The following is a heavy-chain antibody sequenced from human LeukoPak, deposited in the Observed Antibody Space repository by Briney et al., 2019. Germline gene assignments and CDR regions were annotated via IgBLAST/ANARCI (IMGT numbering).Heavy chain of an antibody. Sequence: PGGSLRLSCAASGFTFTSYSMNWVRQAPGKGLEWVSSISSSGNYIYYADSVKGRFTISRDNAKNSLSLQMNSLRAEDTAVYYCARDSFSMVRGVIFGFWGQGILVTVSS. J-gene: IGHJ4*02. CDR1: GFTFTSYS. D-gene: IGHD3-10*01. V-gene: IGHV3-21*01. CDR3: ARDSFSMVRGVIFGF. CDR2: ISSSGNYI.